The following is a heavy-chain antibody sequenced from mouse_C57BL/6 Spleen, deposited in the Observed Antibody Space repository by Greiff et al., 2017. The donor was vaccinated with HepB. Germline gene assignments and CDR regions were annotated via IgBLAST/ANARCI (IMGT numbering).Heavy chain of an antibody. CDR1: GFNIKDYY. CDR2: IDPEDGDT. J-gene: IGHJ3*01. CDR3: TTGLGGNHDSY. Sequence: VQLQQSGAELVRPGASVKLSCTASGFNIKDYYMHWVKQRPEQGLEWIGRIDPEDGDTEYAPKFQGKATMTADTSSNTAYLQLSSLTSEDTAVYYCTTGLGGNHDSYWGQGTLVTVSA. D-gene: IGHD1-1*02. V-gene: IGHV14-1*01.